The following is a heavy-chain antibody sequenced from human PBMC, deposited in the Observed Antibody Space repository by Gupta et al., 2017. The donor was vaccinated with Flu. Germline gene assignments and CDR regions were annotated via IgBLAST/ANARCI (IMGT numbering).Heavy chain of an antibody. Sequence: EVQLVESGGGLAQPGRSLRLSCAVSGFSFEKYGMSWVRQAPGKGLEWVSGISWNSGVIGYAGSVKGRFTISRDNAKNSLYLQMDSLRVEDTAVYFCAKDRGYNGLGLEYWGQGTLVTVSS. CDR3: AKDRGYNGLGLEY. D-gene: IGHD5-12*01. CDR1: GFSFEKYG. CDR2: ISWNSGVI. V-gene: IGHV3-9*01. J-gene: IGHJ4*02.